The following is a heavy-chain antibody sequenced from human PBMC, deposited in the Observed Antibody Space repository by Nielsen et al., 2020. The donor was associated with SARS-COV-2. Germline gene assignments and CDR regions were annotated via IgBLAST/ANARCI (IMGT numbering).Heavy chain of an antibody. CDR3: ATDRSSGWPYYYYYGMDV. D-gene: IGHD6-19*01. V-gene: IGHV1-24*01. J-gene: IGHJ6*02. CDR2: FDPEDGET. CDR1: GYTLTELS. Sequence: ASVQVSCKVSGYTLTELSMHWVRQAPGKGLEWMGGFDPEDGETIYAQKFQGRVTMTEDTSTDTAYMELSSLRSEDTAVYYCATDRSSGWPYYYYYGMDVWGQGTTVTVS.